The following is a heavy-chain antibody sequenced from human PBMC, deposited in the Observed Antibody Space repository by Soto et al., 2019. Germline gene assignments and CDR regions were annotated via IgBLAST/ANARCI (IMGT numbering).Heavy chain of an antibody. V-gene: IGHV1-18*01. D-gene: IGHD1-26*01. CDR2: TSAYNGNT. Sequence: QVQLVQSGAEVKKPGASVKVSCKASGYTFTSYGISWVRQAPGQGLEWMGWTSAYNGNTNYAQKLQGRVTMTTDTPTSTAYMELRSLRSDDTAVYYCASFSASSDPYYGMDVWGQGTTVTVSS. J-gene: IGHJ6*02. CDR3: ASFSASSDPYYGMDV. CDR1: GYTFTSYG.